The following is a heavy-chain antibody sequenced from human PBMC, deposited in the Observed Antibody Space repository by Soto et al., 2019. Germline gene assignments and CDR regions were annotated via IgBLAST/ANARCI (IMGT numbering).Heavy chain of an antibody. D-gene: IGHD2-2*01. CDR2: INHSGSA. V-gene: IGHV4-34*01. CDR3: AADFLGLVPAAMRNHYYYYYGMDV. CDR1: GESFSGHI. J-gene: IGHJ6*02. Sequence: PSETLSLTCAVYGESFSGHIWTWIRQTPGKGLQWIGQINHSGSASYNPSLKSRVTITRDMSTSTAYMELSSLRSEDTAVYYCAADFLGLVPAAMRNHYYYYYGMDVWGQGTTVTVSS.